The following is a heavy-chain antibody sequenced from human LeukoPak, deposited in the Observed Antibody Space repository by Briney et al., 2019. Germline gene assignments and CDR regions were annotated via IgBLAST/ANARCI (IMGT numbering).Heavy chain of an antibody. CDR2: ISGSGGST. CDR1: GFTFSSYA. CDR3: ANAPGDLNWFDP. V-gene: IGHV3-23*01. D-gene: IGHD1-1*01. J-gene: IGHJ5*02. Sequence: GGSLRLSCAASGFTFSSYAMSWVRQAPGKELEGVSAISGSGGSTYYADSVKGRFTISRDNSKNTLYLQMNSLRAEDTAVYYCANAPGDLNWFDPWGQGTLVTVSS.